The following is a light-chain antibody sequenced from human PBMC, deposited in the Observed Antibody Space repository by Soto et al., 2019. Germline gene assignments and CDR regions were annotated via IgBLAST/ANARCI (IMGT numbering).Light chain of an antibody. V-gene: IGLV2-23*01. CDR1: SSDVGSYD. Sequence: QSVLTQPASVSGSPGQSISISCTGTSSDVGSYDVSWYQQRPGKAPRFKPSGVSNRFSGSKSGNTASLTISGLQAEDEAEYYCCSYAGNGTYVFGTGTKVTVL. J-gene: IGLJ1*01. CDR3: CSYAGNGTYV.